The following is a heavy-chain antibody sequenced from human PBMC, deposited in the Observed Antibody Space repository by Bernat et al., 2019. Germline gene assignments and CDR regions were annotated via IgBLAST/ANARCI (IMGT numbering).Heavy chain of an antibody. V-gene: IGHV4-39*01. CDR1: GGSISSSSYY. D-gene: IGHD4-4*01. CDR3: ARASVSNYYYYMDV. Sequence: QLQLQESGPGLVKPSETLSLTCTVSGGSISSSSYYWGWIRPPPGKGVEWIGSIYYSGSTYYNPSLKSRVTISVDTSKNQFSLKLSPVTAADTAVYYCARASVSNYYYYMDVWGKGTTVTVSS. J-gene: IGHJ6*03. CDR2: IYYSGST.